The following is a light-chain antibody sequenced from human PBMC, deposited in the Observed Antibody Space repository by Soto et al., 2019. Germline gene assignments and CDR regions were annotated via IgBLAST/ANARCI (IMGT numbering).Light chain of an antibody. V-gene: IGKV1-39*01. CDR2: AAS. Sequence: DIQMTHSPSSLSASVGDRLTITCRTSHSSSSYLNWYQQKPGKAPKLLIYAASSLQSGVPSRFSGSGSGTDFTLTISSLQPEDFATYYCQQSYSTPRTFGQGTKVDIK. CDR1: HSSSSY. J-gene: IGKJ1*01. CDR3: QQSYSTPRT.